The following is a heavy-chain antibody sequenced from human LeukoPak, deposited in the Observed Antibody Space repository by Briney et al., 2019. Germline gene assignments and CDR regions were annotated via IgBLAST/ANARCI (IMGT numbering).Heavy chain of an antibody. V-gene: IGHV3-7*03. CDR1: GFTFSSYW. D-gene: IGHD3-16*01. Sequence: QPGGSLRLSCAASGFTFSSYWMSWVRQAPGKGLEWVAIIKQDGSEKYYVDSVKGRFTISRDNAEKSLYLQMSNLRAEDTAVYFCARGGGLDVWGQGATVTVSS. CDR3: ARGGGLDV. J-gene: IGHJ6*02. CDR2: IKQDGSEK.